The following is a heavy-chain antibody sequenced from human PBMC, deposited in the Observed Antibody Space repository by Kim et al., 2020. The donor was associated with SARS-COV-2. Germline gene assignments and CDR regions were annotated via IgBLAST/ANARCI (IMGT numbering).Heavy chain of an antibody. Sequence: ASVKVSCKVSGYTLTELSMHWVRQAPGKGLEWMGGFYPEDGETIYAQKFQGRVTMTEDTSTDTAYMELSSLRSEDTAVYYCATSPVLRFLEWLSNRTRPNYYYYGMDVWGQGTTVTVSS. V-gene: IGHV1-24*01. CDR1: GYTLTELS. J-gene: IGHJ6*02. CDR2: FYPEDGET. CDR3: ATSPVLRFLEWLSNRTRPNYYYYGMDV. D-gene: IGHD3-3*01.